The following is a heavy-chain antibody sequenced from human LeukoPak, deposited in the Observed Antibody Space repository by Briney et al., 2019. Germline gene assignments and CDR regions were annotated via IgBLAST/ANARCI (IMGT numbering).Heavy chain of an antibody. D-gene: IGHD2/OR15-2a*01. CDR2: IAKDGYWI. Sequence: GGSLRLSCAASGFSLSGYWMSWVRQAPGQGLEWVANIAKDGYWIHYADPVKGRFTISRDNAKNSLPLQMNSLRADDTAIYYCARDLDFYATDYWGQGTLVTVAS. CDR3: ARDLDFYATDY. J-gene: IGHJ4*02. CDR1: GFSLSGYW. V-gene: IGHV3-7*01.